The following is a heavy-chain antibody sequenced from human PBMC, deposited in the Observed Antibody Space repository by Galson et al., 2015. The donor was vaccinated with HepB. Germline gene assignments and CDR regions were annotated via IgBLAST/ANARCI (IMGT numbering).Heavy chain of an antibody. CDR1: GYTLTELS. V-gene: IGHV1-24*01. CDR3: ATDWKYGSGTILSP. J-gene: IGHJ5*02. CDR2: FDPEDGET. Sequence: SVKVSCKVSGYTLTELSMHWVRQAPGKGLEWMGGFDPEDGETIYAQKFQGRVTMTEDTSTDTAYMELSSLRSEDTAVYYCATDWKYGSGTILSPWGQGTLVTVSS. D-gene: IGHD3-10*01.